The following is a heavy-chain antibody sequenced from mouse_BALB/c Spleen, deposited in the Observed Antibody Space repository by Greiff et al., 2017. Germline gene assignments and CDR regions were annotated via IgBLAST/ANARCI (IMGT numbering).Heavy chain of an antibody. D-gene: IGHD1-2*01. Sequence: EVKLMESGGGLVQPGGSMKLSCVASGFTFSNYWMNWVRQSPEKGLEWVAEIRLKSNNYATHYAESVKGRFTISRDDSKSSVYLQMNNLRAEDTGIYYCTTIHYYGYGAYWGQGTLVTVSA. J-gene: IGHJ3*01. CDR3: TTIHYYGYGAY. CDR1: GFTFSNYW. CDR2: IRLKSNNYAT. V-gene: IGHV6-6*02.